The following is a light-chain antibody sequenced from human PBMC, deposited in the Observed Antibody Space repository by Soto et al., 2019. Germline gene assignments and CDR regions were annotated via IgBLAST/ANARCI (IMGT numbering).Light chain of an antibody. CDR3: QQYDSSPRT. CDR1: QSVISN. Sequence: EIVMTQSPATLSVSPWERATLSCRASQSVISNLAWYQQKPGQAPRLLIYGVSSRATGIPDKFSGSGSGTDFTLTISRLEPEDFAVYYCQQYDSSPRTFGQGTKVDIK. J-gene: IGKJ1*01. V-gene: IGKV3-20*01. CDR2: GVS.